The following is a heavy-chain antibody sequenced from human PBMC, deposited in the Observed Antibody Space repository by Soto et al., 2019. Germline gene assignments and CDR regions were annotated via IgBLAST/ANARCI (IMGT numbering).Heavy chain of an antibody. D-gene: IGHD1-26*01. V-gene: IGHV4-4*02. CDR2: IYHSGST. CDR3: ARDRSGWELQD. J-gene: IGHJ4*02. Sequence: PSDTMSLTCAVSGGCINISNWWSWVRQPPGKGLEWIGEIYHSGSTNYNPSLKSRVTISVDKSKNQFSLKLSSVTAADTAVYYCARDRSGWELQDWGQGTLVTVSS. CDR1: GGCINISNW.